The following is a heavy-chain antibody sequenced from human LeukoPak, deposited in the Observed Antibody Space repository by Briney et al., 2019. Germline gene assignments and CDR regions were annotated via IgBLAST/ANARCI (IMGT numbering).Heavy chain of an antibody. V-gene: IGHV1-46*01. J-gene: IGHJ4*02. Sequence: ASVKVSCKASGYTFTSNYIHWVRQAPGQGLEWMGMIYPRDGSTSYAQKFQGRVTVTRDTSTSTVHMELSGLRSEDTSVYYCARDQEGFDYWGQGTLVTVSS. CDR1: GYTFTSNY. CDR3: ARDQEGFDY. CDR2: IYPRDGST.